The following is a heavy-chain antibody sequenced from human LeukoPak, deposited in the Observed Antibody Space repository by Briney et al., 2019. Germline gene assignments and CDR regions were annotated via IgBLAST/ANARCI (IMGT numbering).Heavy chain of an antibody. D-gene: IGHD3-22*01. J-gene: IGHJ4*02. V-gene: IGHV4-39*01. CDR3: ATHYYYYDSSGYSMKGTFDY. CDR1: GGSISSSSYY. CDR2: IYYSGST. Sequence: PSETLSLTCTVSGGSISSSSYYWGWIRQPPGKGLEWIGSIYYSGSTYYNPSLKRRVTISVDTSKNQFSLKLSSVTAADTAVYYCATHYYYYDSSGYSMKGTFDYWGQGALVTVSS.